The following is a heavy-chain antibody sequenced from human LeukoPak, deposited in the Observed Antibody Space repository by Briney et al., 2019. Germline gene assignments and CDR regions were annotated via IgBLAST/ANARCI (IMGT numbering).Heavy chain of an antibody. Sequence: GGSLRLSCAASGFTFSSYGMTWVRQAPGQGLEWVSAISGSGGSTYYADSVKGRFTISRDNSKNTLYLQMNSLRAEDTAVYYCAKERRGFYMDAWGTGTTVTISS. J-gene: IGHJ6*03. CDR3: AKERRGFYMDA. CDR1: GFTFSSYG. CDR2: ISGSGGST. V-gene: IGHV3-23*01.